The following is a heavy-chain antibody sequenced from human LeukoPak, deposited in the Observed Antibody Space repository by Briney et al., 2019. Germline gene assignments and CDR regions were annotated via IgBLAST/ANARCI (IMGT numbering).Heavy chain of an antibody. CDR3: VRGRGYYDAFDT. Sequence: SETLSLTCTVSGGSISSDYWSWIRQPPGKGLEWIGYIYYSEETNYNPPLKSRVTISVDTSKKQFSLRLTSVTAADTAVYYCVRGRGYYDAFDTWGQGTMVTVSS. V-gene: IGHV4-59*12. CDR2: IYYSEET. CDR1: GGSISSDY. J-gene: IGHJ3*02. D-gene: IGHD3-22*01.